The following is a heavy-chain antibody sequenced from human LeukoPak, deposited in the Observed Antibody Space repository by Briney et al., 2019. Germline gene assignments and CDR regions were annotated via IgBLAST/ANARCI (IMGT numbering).Heavy chain of an antibody. CDR1: GFTFRSYW. D-gene: IGHD6-19*01. CDR2: INSDGTGT. J-gene: IGHJ5*02. Sequence: PGGSLRLSCAASGFTFRSYWMHWVRQAPGKGLVWVSRINSDGTGTVYAGSVKGRLTISRENAKNTLYLQMNSLRAEDTAVYYCARDSSGWYYNWFDLWGQGTLVTVSS. V-gene: IGHV3-74*03. CDR3: ARDSSGWYYNWFDL.